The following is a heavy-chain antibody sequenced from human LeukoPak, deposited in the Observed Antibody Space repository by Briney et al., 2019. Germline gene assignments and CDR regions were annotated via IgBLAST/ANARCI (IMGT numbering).Heavy chain of an antibody. V-gene: IGHV3-23*01. D-gene: IGHD6-19*01. Sequence: GGSLRLSCAASGFTFSSYAMSWVRQAPGKGLEWVSAISGSGGSTYYADSVKGRFTISRDNSKNTLYLQMNSLRDEDTAVYFCAKGSQKWLVPGDCFDNWGQGTLFTVSS. CDR2: ISGSGGST. CDR1: GFTFSSYA. CDR3: AKGSQKWLVPGDCFDN. J-gene: IGHJ4*02.